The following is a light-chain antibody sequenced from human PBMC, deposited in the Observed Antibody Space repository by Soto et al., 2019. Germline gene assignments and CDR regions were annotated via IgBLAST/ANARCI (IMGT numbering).Light chain of an antibody. CDR2: EVS. Sequence: QSALTQPASVSGSPGQSITISCTGASSDVGSYNLVSWYQQHPGKAPKLMIYEVSKRPSGVSNRFSGSKSGNTASLTISGLQAEDEAYYYCCTYAGARHWLFGGGTKLTVL. V-gene: IGLV2-23*02. J-gene: IGLJ3*02. CDR3: CTYAGARHWL. CDR1: SSDVGSYNL.